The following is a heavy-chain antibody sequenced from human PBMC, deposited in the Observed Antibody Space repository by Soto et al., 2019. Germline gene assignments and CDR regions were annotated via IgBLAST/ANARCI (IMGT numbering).Heavy chain of an antibody. CDR1: GFTLSSYW. Sequence: GGSLKLSCAASGFTLSSYWVNWVRLAPGKGLEWVANIKQDGSQKNYVDSVKGRFTISRDNAKNSLYLQMSSLRAEDTAVYYCMTSVTTHDYWGQGTLVTVSS. CDR3: MTSVTTHDY. V-gene: IGHV3-7*01. CDR2: IKQDGSQK. J-gene: IGHJ4*02. D-gene: IGHD4-17*01.